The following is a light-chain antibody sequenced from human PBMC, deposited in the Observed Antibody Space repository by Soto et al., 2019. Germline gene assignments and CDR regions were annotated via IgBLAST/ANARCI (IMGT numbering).Light chain of an antibody. V-gene: IGKV3-11*01. CDR1: ESIDSF. CDR2: DAS. Sequence: EVVLTQSPGTLSLSPGERATLSCRASESIDSFLAWYQHKPGQAPRLLIYDASSRAAGIPARFSGRGSGTDFTLPISSLEPEDFALYYCQQRTNWLYSFGQGTQLEIK. J-gene: IGKJ2*03. CDR3: QQRTNWLYS.